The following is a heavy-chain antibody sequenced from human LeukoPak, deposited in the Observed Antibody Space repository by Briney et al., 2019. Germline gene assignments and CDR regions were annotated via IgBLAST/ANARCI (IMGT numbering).Heavy chain of an antibody. J-gene: IGHJ3*02. V-gene: IGHV1-2*02. CDR3: AREFMRVTSFDI. CDR1: GYTFSDNY. Sequence: ASVKVSCKASGYTFSDNYIHWVRQAPGQGLEWMGWINSHSGGTNYGENFQGRVTLTRDTSISTAYMDLSSLISDDTAVYYCAREFMRVTSFDIWGQGTMVTDPS. CDR2: INSHSGGT. D-gene: IGHD2-21*02.